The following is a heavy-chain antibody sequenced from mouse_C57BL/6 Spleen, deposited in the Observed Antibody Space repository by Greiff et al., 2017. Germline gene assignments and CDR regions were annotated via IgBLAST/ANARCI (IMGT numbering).Heavy chain of an antibody. J-gene: IGHJ4*01. CDR1: GFTFSSYA. CDR3: ARDENDGYFYAMDY. V-gene: IGHV5-4*01. D-gene: IGHD2-3*01. CDR2: ISDGGSYT. Sequence: EVQGVESGGGLVKPGGSLKLSCAASGFTFSSYAMSWVRQTPEKRLEWVATISDGGSYTYYPDNVKGRFTISRDNAKNNLYLQMSHLKSEDTAMYYCARDENDGYFYAMDYWGQGTSVTVSS.